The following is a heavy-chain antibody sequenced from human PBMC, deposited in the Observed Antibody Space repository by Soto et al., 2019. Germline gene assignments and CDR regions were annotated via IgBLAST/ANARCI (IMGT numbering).Heavy chain of an antibody. D-gene: IGHD3-10*01. CDR3: AKPESRNSSGNGPDY. J-gene: IGHJ4*02. CDR2: ISGSGGNT. V-gene: IGHV3-23*01. CDR1: GFTFSTYA. Sequence: GGSLRLSCAASGFTFSTYALSWVRQAPGKGLEWVSIISGSGGNTYYADSVKGRFTISRDNSKSTLYLQMDSLRADDTAVYYCAKPESRNSSGNGPDYWGQGTLVTVSS.